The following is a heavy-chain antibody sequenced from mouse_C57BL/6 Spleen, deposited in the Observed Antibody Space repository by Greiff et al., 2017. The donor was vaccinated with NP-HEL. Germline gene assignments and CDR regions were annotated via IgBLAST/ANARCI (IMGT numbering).Heavy chain of an antibody. CDR1: GFTFSDYG. Sequence: EVNLVESGGGLVKPGGSLKLSCAASGFTFSDYGMHWVRQAPEKGLEWVAYISSGSSTIYYADTVKGRFTISRDNAKNTLCLQMTSLRSEDTAMYYCARGGFYGNYFDYWGQGTTLTVSS. CDR2: ISSGSSTI. V-gene: IGHV5-17*01. J-gene: IGHJ2*01. CDR3: ARGGFYGNYFDY. D-gene: IGHD2-1*01.